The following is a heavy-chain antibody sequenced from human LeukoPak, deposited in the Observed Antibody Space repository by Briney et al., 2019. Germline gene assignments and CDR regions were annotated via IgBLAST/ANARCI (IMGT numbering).Heavy chain of an antibody. Sequence: ASVKVSCKASGYTFTGYYMHWVRRAPGQGLEWMGWINPNSGGTNYAQKFQGGVTMTRDTSISTAYMELSRLRSDDTAVYYCARGRYCSSTSCQEIDYWGQGTLVTVSS. CDR1: GYTFTGYY. V-gene: IGHV1-2*02. CDR2: INPNSGGT. D-gene: IGHD2-2*01. CDR3: ARGRYCSSTSCQEIDY. J-gene: IGHJ4*02.